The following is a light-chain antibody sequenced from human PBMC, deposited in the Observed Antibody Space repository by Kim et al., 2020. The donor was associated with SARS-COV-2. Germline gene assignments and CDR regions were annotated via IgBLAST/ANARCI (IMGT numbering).Light chain of an antibody. CDR3: SSYAGSNNYV. Sequence: QSALTQPPSASGNPGQSVTIPCTGTSSDVGGYNYVSWYQQHPGKAPKLMIYEVSKRASGVPDRFSGSRSGNTASLTVSGLQAEDEGDYYCSSYAGSNNYVFVSRTKLTLL. CDR2: EVS. CDR1: SSDVGGYNY. J-gene: IGLJ1*01. V-gene: IGLV2-8*01.